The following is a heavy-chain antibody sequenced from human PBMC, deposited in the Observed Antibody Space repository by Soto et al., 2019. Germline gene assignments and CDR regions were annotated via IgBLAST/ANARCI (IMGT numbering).Heavy chain of an antibody. CDR2: ISHDGINK. J-gene: IGHJ5*02. V-gene: IGHV3-30-3*01. CDR3: ARDMYSSDYFVKWFEP. D-gene: IGHD6-19*01. CDR1: GFSFSSYA. Sequence: QVRLVESGGGVVQPGRSLRLSCTASGFSFSSYAMYWFRQPPGKGLEWVAVISHDGINKHYADSVKGRVTVSRDNSNPSLDLQLNSLRGEDTAMYYCARDMYSSDYFVKWFEPWVQGTLVTVSS.